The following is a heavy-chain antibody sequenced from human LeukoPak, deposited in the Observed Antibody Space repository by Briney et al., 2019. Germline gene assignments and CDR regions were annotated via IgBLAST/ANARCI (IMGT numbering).Heavy chain of an antibody. D-gene: IGHD6-19*01. CDR3: ARTPTRYSSGWYNWFDP. J-gene: IGHJ5*02. Sequence: PSETLSLTCTVSGASISGYYWSWIRQPPGKGLEWIGYIYYSGSTNYNPSLKSRVTISIDTSKNQFSLKLSSVTAADTAVYYCARTPTRYSSGWYNWFDPLGQGTLVTVSS. CDR1: GASISGYY. V-gene: IGHV4-59*01. CDR2: IYYSGST.